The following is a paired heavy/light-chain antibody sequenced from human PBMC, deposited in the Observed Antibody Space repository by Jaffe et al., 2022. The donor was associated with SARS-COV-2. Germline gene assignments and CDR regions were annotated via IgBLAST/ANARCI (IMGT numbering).Heavy chain of an antibody. CDR3: AHRKPIPEAGTGYFDY. D-gene: IGHD6-13*01. Sequence: QITLKESGPTLVKPTQTLTLTCTFSGFSLSTSGMGVGWIRQSPGKALEWLALIYWNDDKYYNPSLKSRLTITKDTSRNQVVLTMTNMDPVDTATYYCAHRKPIPEAGTGYFDYWGQGTLITVSS. CDR2: IYWNDDK. J-gene: IGHJ4*02. CDR1: GFSLSTSGMG. V-gene: IGHV2-5*01.
Light chain of an antibody. J-gene: IGLJ2*01. CDR1: GLPNQY. CDR2: KEI. V-gene: IGLV3-25*03. Sequence: SYELTQPPSVSVSPGQTARITCSGDGLPNQYVYWYQQKPGQAPVIIYKEIERPSGIPERFSGSRSGTRVTLTISGVQAEDEADYYCQSVDSSATYVIFGGGTKLTVL. CDR3: QSVDSSATYVI.